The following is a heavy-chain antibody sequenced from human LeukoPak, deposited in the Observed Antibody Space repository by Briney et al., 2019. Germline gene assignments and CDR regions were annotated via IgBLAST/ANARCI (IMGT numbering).Heavy chain of an antibody. CDR2: TYYRSKWYS. J-gene: IGHJ6*03. Sequence: SQTLSLTCAISGNSVSSDSATWDWIRQSPSRGLEWLGRTYYRSKWYSDYAVSVKSRMTINSDTSKNQVSLQLNSVTPEDTAVYYCAREVHDFGDYGFYYLDVWGKGTTVTVPS. V-gene: IGHV6-1*01. CDR1: GNSVSSDSAT. CDR3: AREVHDFGDYGFYYLDV. D-gene: IGHD4-17*01.